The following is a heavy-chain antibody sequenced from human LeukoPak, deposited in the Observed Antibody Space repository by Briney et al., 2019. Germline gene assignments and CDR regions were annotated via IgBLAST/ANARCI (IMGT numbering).Heavy chain of an antibody. CDR3: ARDDAWYFDY. CDR1: GFTFSSYA. CDR2: ISYDGSNK. V-gene: IGHV3-30-3*01. Sequence: GGSLRLSCAASGFTFSSYAMHWVRQAPGKGLEWVAVISYDGSNKYYADSVKGRFTISRDNSKNTLYLQMNSLRAEDTAVYYCARDDAWYFDYWGQGTLVTVSS. J-gene: IGHJ4*02.